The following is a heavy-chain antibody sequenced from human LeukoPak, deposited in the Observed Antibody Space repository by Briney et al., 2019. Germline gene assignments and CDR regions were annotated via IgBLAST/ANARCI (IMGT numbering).Heavy chain of an antibody. D-gene: IGHD3-10*01. CDR1: GGSISSSSFY. V-gene: IGHV4-39*01. Sequence: PSETLSLTCTVSGGSISSSSFYWGWIRQPPGKGREWIGSIYYSGSTYYNPSLKRRATISVDTSNNQSSLKLSSVTAADTAVYYCARYYGSGTLADYWGQGTLVTVSS. CDR3: ARYYGSGTLADY. CDR2: IYYSGST. J-gene: IGHJ4*02.